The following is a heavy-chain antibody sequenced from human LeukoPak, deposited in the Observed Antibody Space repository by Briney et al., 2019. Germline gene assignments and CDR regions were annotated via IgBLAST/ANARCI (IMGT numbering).Heavy chain of an antibody. D-gene: IGHD3-10*01. CDR3: AKAPGRGYGSGSYYHY. J-gene: IGHJ4*02. Sequence: GGSLRLSCAASGFTFSSYSMNWVRQAPGKGLEWVSSISSSSSYIYYADSVKGRFTISRDNAKNSLYLQMNSLRAEDTALYYCAKAPGRGYGSGSYYHYWGQGTLVTVSS. CDR2: ISSSSSYI. CDR1: GFTFSSYS. V-gene: IGHV3-21*04.